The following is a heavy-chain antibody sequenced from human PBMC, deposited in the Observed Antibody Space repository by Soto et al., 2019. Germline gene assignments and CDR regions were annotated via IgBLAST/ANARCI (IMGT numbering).Heavy chain of an antibody. CDR1: GGSLSTNP. CDR2: TGSGTGPG. V-gene: IGHV1-69*06. D-gene: IGHD2-15*01. CDR3: ARRDSGGFFRFFDS. J-gene: IGHJ4*02. Sequence: GASVKVSCKASGGSLSTNPISWVRQAPGQGLEWMGGTGSGTGPGNNAQKFQGRLTVTADKSTSTVYMELTNLSSEDTAVYCCARRDSGGFFRFFDSWGQGTLVTVSS.